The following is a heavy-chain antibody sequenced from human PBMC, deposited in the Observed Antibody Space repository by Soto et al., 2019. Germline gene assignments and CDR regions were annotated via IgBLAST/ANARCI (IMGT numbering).Heavy chain of an antibody. V-gene: IGHV3-7*04. J-gene: IGHJ4*02. CDR3: ARGPGGGDWLIDY. CDR2: IKQDGSEK. CDR1: GFTFSTYW. D-gene: IGHD2-21*01. Sequence: GGSLRLSCAASGFTFSTYWMSWVRQAPGKGLEWVANIKQDGSEKYYVDSVKGRFTISRDNAKNSLYLQMNTLRVEDTAVYYCARGPGGGDWLIDYWGQGTLVTVSS.